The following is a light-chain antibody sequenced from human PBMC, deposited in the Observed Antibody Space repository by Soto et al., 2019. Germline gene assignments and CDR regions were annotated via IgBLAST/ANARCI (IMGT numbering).Light chain of an antibody. CDR1: SSDIGGYDY. J-gene: IGLJ2*01. CDR2: DVT. V-gene: IGLV2-11*01. Sequence: QSALTQPRSVSGSPGQSVTISCTGTSSDIGGYDYVSWYQHYPGKAPKLMIYDVTKRPSGVPDRFSGSKSGDTASLTISGLQAGDEADYFCSSYAGYYTLIFGGGTKLTVL. CDR3: SSYAGYYTLI.